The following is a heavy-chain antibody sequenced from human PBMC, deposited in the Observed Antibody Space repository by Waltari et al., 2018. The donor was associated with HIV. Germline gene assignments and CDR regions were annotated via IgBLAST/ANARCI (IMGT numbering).Heavy chain of an antibody. V-gene: IGHV3-30-3*01. D-gene: IGHD3-22*01. Sequence: QVQLVESGGGVVQPGRSLRLSFAASGFTFNPHAMHWVRQAPGKGLEGVAVISWNGSNKHYADSVKGRCTISRDNSRNSLYLQMSSLRAEDTAVYYCGREGDYYDSSPFDYWGQGTLVTVSS. CDR3: GREGDYYDSSPFDY. CDR2: ISWNGSNK. CDR1: GFTFNPHA. J-gene: IGHJ4*02.